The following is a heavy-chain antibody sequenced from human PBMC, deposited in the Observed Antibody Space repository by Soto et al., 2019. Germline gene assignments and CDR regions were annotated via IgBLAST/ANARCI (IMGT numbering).Heavy chain of an antibody. CDR2: IIPIFGTA. Sequence: SLKVSCNASGGTFSSYAISWVLQAPGQGLEWMGGIIPIFGTANYAQKFQGRVTITADESTSTAYMELSSLRSEDTAVYYCARSVGIRDYFDYWGQGTLVTVSS. J-gene: IGHJ4*02. D-gene: IGHD1-26*01. CDR3: ARSVGIRDYFDY. CDR1: GGTFSSYA. V-gene: IGHV1-69*13.